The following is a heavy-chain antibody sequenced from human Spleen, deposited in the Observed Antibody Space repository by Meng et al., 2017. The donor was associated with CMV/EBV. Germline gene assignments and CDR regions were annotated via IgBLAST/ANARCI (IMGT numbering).Heavy chain of an antibody. CDR2: IIPIFGTA. D-gene: IGHD2/OR15-2a*01. CDR3: AITYRSSWFDY. V-gene: IGHV1-69*05. Sequence: SVKVSCKAAGGTFSRSAISWVRQAPGQGLEWMGGIIPIFGTANYAQKFQGRVTITTDESTSTAYMELSSLRSEDTAVYYCAITYRSSWFDYWGQGTLVTVSS. J-gene: IGHJ4*02. CDR1: GGTFSRSA.